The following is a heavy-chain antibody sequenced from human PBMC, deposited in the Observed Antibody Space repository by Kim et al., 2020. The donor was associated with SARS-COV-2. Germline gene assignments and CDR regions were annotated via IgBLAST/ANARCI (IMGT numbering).Heavy chain of an antibody. D-gene: IGHD6-19*01. J-gene: IGHJ4*01. CDR1: GFTFSSYA. V-gene: IGHV3-23*01. CDR2: IDSSGDST. Sequence: GGSLRLSCAASGFTFSSYAMSWVRQAPGKGLEWVSGIDSSGDSTYYADSVKGRFTIFRDNTKNTLFLQMNSLRAEDTAVFYCATTRPDSSGWQVDFDYWG. CDR3: ATTRPDSSGWQVDFDY.